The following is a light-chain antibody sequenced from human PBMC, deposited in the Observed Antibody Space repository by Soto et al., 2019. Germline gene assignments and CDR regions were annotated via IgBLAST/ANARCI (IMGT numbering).Light chain of an antibody. J-gene: IGLJ2*01. CDR2: DNN. V-gene: IGLV1-51*01. CDR1: NSNIGNNY. Sequence: QSVLTQPPSVSAAPGQKVTISCSGSNSNIGNNYVSWYQQLPGTAPKLLIYDNNKRPSGIPDRFFGSKSGTSATLGITGLQTGDEADYYCATWDGGLSLFGGGTKLTVL. CDR3: ATWDGGLSL.